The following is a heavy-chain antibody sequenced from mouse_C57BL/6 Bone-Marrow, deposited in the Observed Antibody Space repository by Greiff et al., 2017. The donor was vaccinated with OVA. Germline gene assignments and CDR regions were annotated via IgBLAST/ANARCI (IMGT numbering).Heavy chain of an antibody. CDR2: ISSGSSTI. V-gene: IGHV5-17*01. Sequence: EVKVVESGGGLVKPGGFLKLSCAASGFTFSDYGMHWVRQAPEKGLEWVAYISSGSSTIYYADTVKGRFTISRDNAKNTLFLQMTSLRSEDTAMYYCARSDYDYFDYWGQGTTLTVSS. D-gene: IGHD2-4*01. CDR3: ARSDYDYFDY. J-gene: IGHJ2*01. CDR1: GFTFSDYG.